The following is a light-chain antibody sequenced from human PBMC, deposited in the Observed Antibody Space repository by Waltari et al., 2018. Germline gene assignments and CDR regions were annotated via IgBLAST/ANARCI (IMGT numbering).Light chain of an antibody. J-gene: IGLJ3*02. CDR1: SSNIGGNY. V-gene: IGLV1-47*01. CDR2: KNK. Sequence: QSVLRPPPSASGTPGQRVTISCPGSSSNIGGNYVYWYQQRPGTAPKLLIYKNKQRPSGVPDRFSGSKSGSSVSLAISGLRSEDEADYYCAAWDDSLSGWVFGGGTKLTVL. CDR3: AAWDDSLSGWV.